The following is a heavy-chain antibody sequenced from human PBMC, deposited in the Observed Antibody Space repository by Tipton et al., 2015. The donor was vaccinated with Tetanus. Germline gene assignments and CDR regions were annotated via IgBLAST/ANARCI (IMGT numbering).Heavy chain of an antibody. D-gene: IGHD2-2*01. CDR2: MSYDGTNE. J-gene: IGHJ3*02. V-gene: IGHV3-30-3*01. CDR1: RFTFSSYA. Sequence: QVQLVQSGGGVVQPGRSLKLSCVGSRFTFSSYAFTWVRQTPGKGLEGVAIMSYDGTNEYYAKSVKGRFTISRDNARSSLYLQIDSLRVEDTAVFYCAREIPGATVALDIWGQGTMVAVS. CDR3: AREIPGATVALDI.